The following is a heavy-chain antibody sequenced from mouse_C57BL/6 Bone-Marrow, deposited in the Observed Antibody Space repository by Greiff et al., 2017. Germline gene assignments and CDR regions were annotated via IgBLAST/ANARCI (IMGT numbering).Heavy chain of an antibody. Sequence: QVQLQQSGAELVKPGASVKISCKASGYAFSSYWMNWVKQRPGKGLEWIGQIYPGDGDTNYNGKFKGKATLTADKSSSTAYMQLSGLTSEDSAVYFCARVEWLLDYFDYWGQGTTLTVSS. CDR2: IYPGDGDT. J-gene: IGHJ2*01. V-gene: IGHV1-80*01. CDR1: GYAFSSYW. D-gene: IGHD2-3*01. CDR3: ARVEWLLDYFDY.